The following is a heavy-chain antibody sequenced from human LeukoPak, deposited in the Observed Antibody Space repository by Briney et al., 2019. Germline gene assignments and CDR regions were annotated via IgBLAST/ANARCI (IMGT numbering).Heavy chain of an antibody. V-gene: IGHV3-23*01. CDR2: ISGNSDNT. CDR3: ARDQFFEVLTAYFVFDY. J-gene: IGHJ4*02. CDR1: GITFSTNA. Sequence: GGSLRPSCEASGITFSTNAMSWVRQAPGKGLEWVAAISGNSDNTYYEDSVKGRFTISRDNSRNTLDLQMNSLRGEDTAVYYCARDQFFEVLTAYFVFDYWGQGVLVTVSS. D-gene: IGHD3-9*01.